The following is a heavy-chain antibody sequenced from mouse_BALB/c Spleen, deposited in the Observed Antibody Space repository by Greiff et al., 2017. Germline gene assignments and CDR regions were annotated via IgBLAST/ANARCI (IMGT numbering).Heavy chain of an antibody. CDR2: FYPGSGSI. CDR3: ARHEEVFYYGYGYAMDY. D-gene: IGHD2-2*01. Sequence: VQLQQSGAELVKPGASVKLSCKASGYTFTEYIIHWVKQRSGQGLEWIGWFYPGSGSIKYNEKFKDKATLTADKSSSTVYMELSRLTSEDSAVYFCARHEEVFYYGYGYAMDYGGQGTSVTVSS. J-gene: IGHJ4*01. V-gene: IGHV1-62-2*01. CDR1: GYTFTEYI.